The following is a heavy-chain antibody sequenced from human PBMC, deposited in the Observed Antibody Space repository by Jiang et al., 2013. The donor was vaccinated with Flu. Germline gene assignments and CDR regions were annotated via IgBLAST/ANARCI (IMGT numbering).Heavy chain of an antibody. Sequence: PGLVKASETLSLTCTVSGGSINSNTYYWGWIRQPPGKGLEWVGSIFYGGNTYYSPSLKSRVSISVDTSKNRFSLKLSSVTAADTAVYYCAGHPLMHRFDLWGQGTLVTVSS. CDR1: GGSINSNTYY. CDR3: AGHPLMHRFDL. CDR2: IFYGGNT. J-gene: IGHJ4*02. D-gene: IGHD3-16*01. V-gene: IGHV4-39*01.